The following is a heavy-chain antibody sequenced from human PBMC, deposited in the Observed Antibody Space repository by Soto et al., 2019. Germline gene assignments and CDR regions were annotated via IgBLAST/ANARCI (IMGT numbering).Heavy chain of an antibody. CDR2: IYYSGST. CDR1: GCSISSSRYY. J-gene: IGHJ6*02. D-gene: IGHD2-21*02. CDR3: ARHQGSYCGGDCYGYYYYGMDV. V-gene: IGHV4-39*01. Sequence: SETLSLTCTVCGCSISSSRYYWRWIRQPPGKGLGWIGSIYYSGSTYYTPSLKSRVTISVDTSKNQFSLKLSSVTAADTAVYYCARHQGSYCGGDCYGYYYYGMDVWGQGTTVT.